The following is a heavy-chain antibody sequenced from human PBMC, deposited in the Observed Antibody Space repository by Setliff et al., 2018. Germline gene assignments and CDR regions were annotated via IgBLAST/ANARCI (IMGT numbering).Heavy chain of an antibody. CDR1: GDSLSGYY. V-gene: IGHV4-34*12. CDR2: IMPGRDT. CDR3: ARHATYYYGSGNLPFDS. D-gene: IGHD3-10*01. J-gene: IGHJ4*02. Sequence: PSETLSLTCAVYGDSLSGYYWSWIRQSPKKGLEWIGEIMPGRDTLYSPSLESRLTITIDTPKSQFSLKLSSVTAADTAVYYCARHATYYYGSGNLPFDSWGQGTLVTVSS.